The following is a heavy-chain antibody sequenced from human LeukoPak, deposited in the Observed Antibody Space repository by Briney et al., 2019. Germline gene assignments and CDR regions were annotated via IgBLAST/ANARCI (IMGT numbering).Heavy chain of an antibody. CDR2: INPNSGGT. CDR3: ATNILVRDIINWFDP. D-gene: IGHD3-10*01. V-gene: IGHV1-2*02. CDR1: GYTFTGYY. Sequence: GASVKVSCKASGYTFTGYYIDWVRQAPGQGLEWMGWINPNSGGTNSAQKFQGRVTMTRDTSISTAYMELSSLRYDDTAVYYCATNILVRDIINWFDPWGQGTLVTVSS. J-gene: IGHJ5*02.